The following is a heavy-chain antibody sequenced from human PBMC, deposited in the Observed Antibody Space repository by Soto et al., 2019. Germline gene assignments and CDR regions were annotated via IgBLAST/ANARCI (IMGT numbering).Heavy chain of an antibody. J-gene: IGHJ4*02. V-gene: IGHV4-31*03. Sequence: QVQLQESGPGLVEPSQTLSLTCTVSGGSSSSGGSYWSWIRQHPGKGLAWIGYIYYSGSTYYNPFLKSRVTISVDTSKNQFSLKLSYVTAEDTAVYYCARDRPSKLPWYYYDCRGFDYWGQGTLVTVSS. D-gene: IGHD3-22*01. CDR1: GGSSSSGGSY. CDR3: ARDRPSKLPWYYYDCRGFDY. CDR2: IYYSGST.